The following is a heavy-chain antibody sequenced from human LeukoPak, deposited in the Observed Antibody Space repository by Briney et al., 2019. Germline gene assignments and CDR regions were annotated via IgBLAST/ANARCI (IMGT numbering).Heavy chain of an antibody. CDR2: IISVGSST. CDR3: AREGYSGYLLDY. Sequence: GGALRVSCAAPGLTSSASWMHGGAQAPGKGLGWVSRIISVGSSTSYADSVKGRFTISRDNAKNTLYLQMNSLRAEDTAVYYCAREGYSGYLLDYWGQGTLVTVSS. D-gene: IGHD5-12*01. V-gene: IGHV3-74*01. CDR1: GLTSSASW. J-gene: IGHJ4*02.